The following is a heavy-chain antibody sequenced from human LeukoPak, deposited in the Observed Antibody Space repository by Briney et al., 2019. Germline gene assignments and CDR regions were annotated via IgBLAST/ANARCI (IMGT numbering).Heavy chain of an antibody. CDR1: GFTFSSYS. CDR2: ISSSSSYI. J-gene: IGHJ4*02. Sequence: GGSLRLSCAASGFTFSSYSMNWVRQAPGKGLEWVSSISSSSSYIYYADSVKGRFTISRDNAKNSLYLQMNSLRAEDTALYHCAKGKYSSSWESGDYWGQGTLVTVSS. CDR3: AKGKYSSSWESGDY. D-gene: IGHD6-13*01. V-gene: IGHV3-21*04.